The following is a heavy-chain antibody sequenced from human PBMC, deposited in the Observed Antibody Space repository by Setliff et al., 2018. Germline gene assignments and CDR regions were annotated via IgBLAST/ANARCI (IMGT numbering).Heavy chain of an antibody. J-gene: IGHJ6*03. CDR3: ARHIAGYADGHYTATYSYYYMDV. CDR1: GYTFTQKW. CDR2: IYPGDSDI. D-gene: IGHD4-17*01. V-gene: IGHV5-51*01. Sequence: PGESLKISCKGSGYTFTQKWIGWVRQMPGKGLEWMGVIYPGDSDIRYSPSFQGQVTISADKSINTAYLQWSSLKASDTATYYCARHIAGYADGHYTATYSYYYMDVWGQGTTGTAP.